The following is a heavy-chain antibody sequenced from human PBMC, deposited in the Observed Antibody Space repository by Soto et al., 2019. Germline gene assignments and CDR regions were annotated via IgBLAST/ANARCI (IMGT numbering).Heavy chain of an antibody. V-gene: IGHV4-4*07. CDR2: IYPSGST. D-gene: IGHD5-12*01. Sequence: SETLSLTCTVSGGSISGHSWVWIRQPAGKGLEWIGHIYPSGSTSYNPSLRSRVTMSLDSSTNKIFLNLTAVTAADAAVFYCVPGTSYSVYDFWGPGTLVTVSS. J-gene: IGHJ4*02. CDR3: VPGTSYSVYDF. CDR1: GGSISGHS.